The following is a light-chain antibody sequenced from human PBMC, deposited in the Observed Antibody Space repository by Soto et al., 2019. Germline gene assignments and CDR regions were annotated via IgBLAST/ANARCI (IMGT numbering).Light chain of an antibody. CDR1: QSISSSS. CDR3: QKYGSSQKWT. Sequence: EIVLTQSPGTLSLSPGERATLSCRASQSISSSSLAWYQQKPGQAPGLLIFGASSRATGIPHRFSGSGSGTDFTLTIDRLEPEDFAVYYCQKYGSSQKWTFGQGTKVDIK. V-gene: IGKV3-20*01. J-gene: IGKJ1*01. CDR2: GAS.